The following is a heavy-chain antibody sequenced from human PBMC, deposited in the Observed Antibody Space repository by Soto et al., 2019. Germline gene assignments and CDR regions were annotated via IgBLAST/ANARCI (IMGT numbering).Heavy chain of an antibody. Sequence: QVQLVQSGAEVKKPGSSVKVSCKASGGTFSTYTITWVRQAPGQGLEWMGRIIPISGIINYAPKFQGRVTISEDKFAGTAYMELTGLRSDDTAVYYCAGDPDSHYNDSHASSYPWGQGTLVTVSS. CDR1: GGTFSTYT. V-gene: IGHV1-69*08. CDR3: AGDPDSHYNDSHASSYP. D-gene: IGHD4-4*01. J-gene: IGHJ5*02. CDR2: IIPISGII.